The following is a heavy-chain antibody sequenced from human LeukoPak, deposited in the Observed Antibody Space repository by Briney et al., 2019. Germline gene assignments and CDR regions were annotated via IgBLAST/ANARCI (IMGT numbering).Heavy chain of an antibody. V-gene: IGHV1-2*02. CDR3: AREKSVTMVTPWYFQH. CDR2: INPNSGGT. D-gene: IGHD5-18*01. J-gene: IGHJ1*01. Sequence: ASVKVSCKASGYIFTGYYMHWVRQAPGQGLEWMGWINPNSGGTNYAQKFQGRVTMTRDTSISTAYMELSRLRSDDTAVYYCAREKSVTMVTPWYFQHWGQGTLVTVSS. CDR1: GYIFTGYY.